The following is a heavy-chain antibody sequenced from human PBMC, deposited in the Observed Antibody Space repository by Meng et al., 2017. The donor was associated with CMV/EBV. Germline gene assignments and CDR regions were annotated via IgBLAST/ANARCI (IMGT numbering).Heavy chain of an antibody. CDR3: ARDTAMGAPSDY. J-gene: IGHJ4*02. V-gene: IGHV3-21*01. CDR2: ISSSSSYI. CDR1: GFTSSSYS. Sequence: GESLKISCAASGFTSSSYSMNWVRQAPGKGLEWVSSISSSSSYIYYADSVKGRFTISRDNAKNSLYLQMNSLRAEDTAVYYCARDTAMGAPSDYWGQGTLVTVSS. D-gene: IGHD5-18*01.